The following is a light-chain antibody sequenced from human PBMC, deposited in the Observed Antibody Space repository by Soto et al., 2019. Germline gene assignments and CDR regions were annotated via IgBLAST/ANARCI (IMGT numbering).Light chain of an antibody. J-gene: IGKJ1*01. CDR1: QSVSSY. Sequence: EIVLTQSPATLSLSPGERATLSCRASQSVSSYLAWYQQKPGQAPRLLIYDASNRATGIPVRFSGSGSGTDFTLTISRLEPEDFAVYYCQQRSNWPPTFGQGTKVEI. CDR2: DAS. V-gene: IGKV3-11*01. CDR3: QQRSNWPPT.